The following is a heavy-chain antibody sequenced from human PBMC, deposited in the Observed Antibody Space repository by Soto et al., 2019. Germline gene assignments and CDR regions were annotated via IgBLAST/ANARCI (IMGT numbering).Heavy chain of an antibody. J-gene: IGHJ6*02. V-gene: IGHV4-4*07. Sequence: LSLTCTVSGGSIFTYYWSWIRQPAGKGLKWIGRIYSNRGTNYNPSLKSRVTLSVDTSKKQFSLKLSSVTAADTAVYYCARGSAAGADYGMDVWGRGTTVTVSS. D-gene: IGHD6-13*01. CDR3: ARGSAAGADYGMDV. CDR1: GGSIFTYY. CDR2: IYSNRGT.